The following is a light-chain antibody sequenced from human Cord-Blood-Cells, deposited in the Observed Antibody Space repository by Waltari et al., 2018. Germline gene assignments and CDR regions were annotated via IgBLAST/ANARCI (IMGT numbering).Light chain of an antibody. V-gene: IGLV2-18*02. CDR2: ELS. J-gene: IGLJ2*01. Sequence: QSALTQPPSVSGSPGQSVPIPCTGTSSDVGSYNRVYWYQQPPGTAPKLMIYELSNRPSGVPDRFSGSKSGNTASLTISGLQAEDEADYYCSSYTSSSTYVVFGGGTKLTVL. CDR3: SSYTSSSTYVV. CDR1: SSDVGSYNR.